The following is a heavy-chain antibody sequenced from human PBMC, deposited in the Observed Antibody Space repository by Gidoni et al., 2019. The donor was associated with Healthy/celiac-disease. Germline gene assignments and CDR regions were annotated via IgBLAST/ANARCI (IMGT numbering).Heavy chain of an antibody. D-gene: IGHD1-26*01. CDR1: GYTFTGYY. J-gene: IGHJ4*02. CDR3: ARDLRRELLPSGY. CDR2: TNPNSGGT. V-gene: IGHV1-2*06. Sequence: QLQLVQSGAEVKTPGASVKVSCKASGYTFTGYYMHWVRQAPGQGLEWRGRTNPNSGGTNYAQKFQGRVTMTRDTSISTAYMELSRLRSDDTAVYYCARDLRRELLPSGYWGQGTLVTVSS.